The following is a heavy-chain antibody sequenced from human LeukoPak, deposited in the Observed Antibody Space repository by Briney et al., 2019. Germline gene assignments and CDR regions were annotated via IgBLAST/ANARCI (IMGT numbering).Heavy chain of an antibody. V-gene: IGHV4-39*01. CDR3: ARPTTVHAFDI. J-gene: IGHJ3*02. CDR2: IYYSGST. Sequence: PSETLSLTCTVSGGSISSSSYYWGWIRQPPGKGLEWIGSIYYSGSTYYNPSLKSRVTISVDTSKNQFSLKLSSVTAADTAVYYCARPTTVHAFDIWGQGTMVTASS. D-gene: IGHD4-17*01. CDR1: GGSISSSSYY.